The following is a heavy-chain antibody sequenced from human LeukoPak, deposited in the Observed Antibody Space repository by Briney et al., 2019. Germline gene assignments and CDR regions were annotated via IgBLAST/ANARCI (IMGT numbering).Heavy chain of an antibody. Sequence: GASVKVSCKASGYTFTSYDINWVRQATGQGLEWMGWMNPNSGNTGYAQKFQGRVTITRNTSISTAYMELSSLRSEDTAAYYCARTPRYCSSTSCSYYFDYWGQGTLVTVSS. CDR3: ARTPRYCSSTSCSYYFDY. D-gene: IGHD2-2*01. CDR1: GYTFTSYD. V-gene: IGHV1-8*03. CDR2: MNPNSGNT. J-gene: IGHJ4*02.